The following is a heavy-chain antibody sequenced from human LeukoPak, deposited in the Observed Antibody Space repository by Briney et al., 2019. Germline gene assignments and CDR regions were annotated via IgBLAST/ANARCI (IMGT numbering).Heavy chain of an antibody. J-gene: IGHJ4*02. CDR2: IYHSGST. CDR1: GSSISSGSY. D-gene: IGHD5-18*01. Sequence: SETLSLTCDVSGSSISSGSYWGWIRQPPGRGLGWIGSIYHSGSTYYKSSLKSRVTISVDTSNNQFSLNLRSVTAADTAVYYCAMKRAYTFWFGDWGQGTLVTVSS. V-gene: IGHV4-38-2*01. CDR3: AMKRAYTFWFGD.